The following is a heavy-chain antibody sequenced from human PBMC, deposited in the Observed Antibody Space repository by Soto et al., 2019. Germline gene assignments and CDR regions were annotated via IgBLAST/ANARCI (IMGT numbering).Heavy chain of an antibody. CDR3: ARTPTHKTLFDY. V-gene: IGHV1-2*02. CDR2: INPNSGGT. J-gene: IGHJ4*02. Sequence: ASVKVSCKASGYTFTGYYMHWVRQAPGQGLEWMGWINPNSGGTNYAQKFQSRVTMTRDTSISTAYMELSRLRSDDTAVYYCARTPTHKTLFDYWGQGTLVTVSS. CDR1: GYTFTGYY.